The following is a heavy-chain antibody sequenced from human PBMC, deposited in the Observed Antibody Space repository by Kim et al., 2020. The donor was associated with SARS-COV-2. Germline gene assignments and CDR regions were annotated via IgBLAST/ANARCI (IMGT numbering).Heavy chain of an antibody. CDR3: AKTGELLAGVLGYFDY. CDR1: GFTFSSYA. D-gene: IGHD1-26*01. J-gene: IGHJ4*02. CDR2: ISGSGGST. Sequence: GGSLRLSCAASGFTFSSYAMSWVRQAPGKGLEWVSAISGSGGSTYYADSVKGRFTISRDNSKNTLYLQMNSLRAEDTAVYYCAKTGELLAGVLGYFDYWGQGTLVTVSS. V-gene: IGHV3-23*01.